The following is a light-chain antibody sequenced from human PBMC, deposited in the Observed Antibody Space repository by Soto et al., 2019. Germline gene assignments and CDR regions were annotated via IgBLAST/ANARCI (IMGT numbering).Light chain of an antibody. CDR3: SSYTTISTLV. V-gene: IGLV2-14*03. CDR2: DVT. Sequence: QSVLTQPASVSGSPGQSITISCTGTNNDVGGYNYVSWYQQHPAKAPKLIIFDVTYRPSGVSHRFSGSKSGNTASLTISGLQAEDEADYYCSSYTTISTLVFGVGTKLTVL. CDR1: NNDVGGYNY. J-gene: IGLJ2*01.